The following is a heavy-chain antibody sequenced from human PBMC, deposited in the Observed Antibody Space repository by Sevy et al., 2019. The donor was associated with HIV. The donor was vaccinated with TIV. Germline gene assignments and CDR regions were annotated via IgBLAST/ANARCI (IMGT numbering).Heavy chain of an antibody. J-gene: IGHJ4*01. V-gene: IGHV3-20*04. D-gene: IGHD6-6*01. CDR1: GFTFDDYG. CDR3: ARGGPWAAPDY. CDR2: INYNGGST. Sequence: GGSLRLSCAASGFTFDDYGMSWVRQAPGKGLEWVGAINYNGGSTGYADSVTGGFTISRANAQNSRYMQRNSLRAEDTALYYCARGGPWAAPDYWGQGTLVTVSS.